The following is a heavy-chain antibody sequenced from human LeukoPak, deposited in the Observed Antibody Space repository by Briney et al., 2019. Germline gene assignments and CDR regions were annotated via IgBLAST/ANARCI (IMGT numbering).Heavy chain of an antibody. V-gene: IGHV3-11*01. CDR3: ASKVITGTTLGFDY. CDR1: GFTFSDYY. Sequence: GGSLRLSCAASGFTFSDYYMSWIRQAPGKGLECVSYISTSGSTIYYADSMKGRFTISRDNAKNSLFLQMNSLRAEDTAVYYCASKVITGTTLGFDYWGQGTLVTVSS. D-gene: IGHD1-14*01. CDR2: ISTSGSTI. J-gene: IGHJ4*02.